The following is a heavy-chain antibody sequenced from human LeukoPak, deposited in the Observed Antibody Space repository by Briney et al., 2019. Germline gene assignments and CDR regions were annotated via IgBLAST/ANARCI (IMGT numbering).Heavy chain of an antibody. CDR1: GVSISSCDYS. Sequence: PSETLSLTCAVSGVSISSCDYSWSWIRQPPGKGLEWIGYIYYRGSTHYNPSLKSRVTMSVDASKNHLSLTLSSVTAADTAVYYCAKVAGDSSSRQYFDYWGQGTLVTVSS. CDR2: IYYRGST. J-gene: IGHJ4*02. CDR3: AKVAGDSSSRQYFDY. V-gene: IGHV4-30-4*07. D-gene: IGHD6-13*01.